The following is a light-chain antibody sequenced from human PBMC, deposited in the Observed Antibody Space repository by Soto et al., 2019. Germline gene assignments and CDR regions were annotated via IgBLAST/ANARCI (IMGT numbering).Light chain of an antibody. CDR3: QQFHTRPPWT. V-gene: IGKV3-15*01. CDR2: GAS. Sequence: EIVMTQSPATLSVSPGERATLSCRASQSVSSNLAWYQQKPGQAPRLLIYGASTRATDIPARFSGSGSGTEFTLTISSLQSEDFAVYYCQQFHTRPPWTFGQGTKVEVK. J-gene: IGKJ1*01. CDR1: QSVSSN.